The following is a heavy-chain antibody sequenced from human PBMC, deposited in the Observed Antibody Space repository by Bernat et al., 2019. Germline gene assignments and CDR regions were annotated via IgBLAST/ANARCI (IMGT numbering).Heavy chain of an antibody. V-gene: IGHV3-11*01. Sequence: VQLVESGGGLVKPGGSLRLSCAASGFTFSNAWMSWIRQAPGKGLEWVSYISSSGSTIYYADSVKGRFTISRDNAKNSLYLQMNSLRAEDTAVYYCARMEMGATNRSYFDYWGKGTLVTVSS. CDR3: ARMEMGATNRSYFDY. J-gene: IGHJ4*02. CDR1: GFTFSNAW. D-gene: IGHD1-26*01. CDR2: ISSSGSTI.